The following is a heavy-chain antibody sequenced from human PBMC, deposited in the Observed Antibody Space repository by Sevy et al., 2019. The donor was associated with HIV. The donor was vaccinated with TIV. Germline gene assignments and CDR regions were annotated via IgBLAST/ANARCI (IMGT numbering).Heavy chain of an antibody. CDR1: GGSISSGNYC. Sequence: SETLSLTCAVSGGSISSGNYCWSWIRQPPGKGLEWIGYIYHSGTTYYNPSLKSRVTISVDRSENQFSLRLDSVTAADTAVYYCARAGLEDYFDSSGFFYANWFDPWGQGILVTVSS. V-gene: IGHV4-30-2*01. CDR3: ARAGLEDYFDSSGFFYANWFDP. D-gene: IGHD3-22*01. CDR2: IYHSGTT. J-gene: IGHJ5*02.